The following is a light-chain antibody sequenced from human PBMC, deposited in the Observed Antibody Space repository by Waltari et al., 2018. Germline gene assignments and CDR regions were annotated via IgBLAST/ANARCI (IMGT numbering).Light chain of an antibody. J-gene: IGLJ2*01. CDR2: EAT. CDR1: DSDVGVYNL. CDR3: CSYAGSSVWI. Sequence: QSALTQPASVSGSPGQSITIPCTGTDSDVGVYNLVSWYQQNTGKAPKLVIYEATKRPSGISNRFSGSKSGNTASLTISGLQDEDEATYHCCSYAGSSVWIFGGGTKLIVL. V-gene: IGLV2-23*01.